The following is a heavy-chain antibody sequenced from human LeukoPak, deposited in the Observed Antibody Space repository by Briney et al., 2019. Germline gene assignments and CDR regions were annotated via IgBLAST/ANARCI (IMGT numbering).Heavy chain of an antibody. CDR1: GFTFSSFE. Sequence: GGSLRLSCAASGFTFSSFEMNWVRQAPGKGLEWVSYISSSGSTIYYADSVKGRFTISRDNAKNSLYLQMNSLRAEDTAVYYCARDERITMVRGVIAFDYWGQGTLVTVSS. V-gene: IGHV3-48*03. J-gene: IGHJ4*02. CDR3: ARDERITMVRGVIAFDY. D-gene: IGHD3-10*01. CDR2: ISSSGSTI.